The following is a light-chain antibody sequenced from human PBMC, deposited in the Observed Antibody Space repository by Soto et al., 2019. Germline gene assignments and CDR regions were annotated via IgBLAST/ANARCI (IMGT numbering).Light chain of an antibody. V-gene: IGLV2-8*01. CDR2: VVI. CDR1: SRDIGGYDF. Sequence: QSVLTQPPSASGSPGQSVTISCTGTSRDIGGYDFVSWYQQHPGKAPKLLIYVVIKRPSGVPDRFSGSKSGNTASLTVSGLQTDDEADYYCSSYGGSNNLLFGGGTKLTVL. CDR3: SSYGGSNNLL. J-gene: IGLJ2*01.